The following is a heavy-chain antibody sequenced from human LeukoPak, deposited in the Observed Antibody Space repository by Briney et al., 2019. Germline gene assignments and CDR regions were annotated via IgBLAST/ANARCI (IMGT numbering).Heavy chain of an antibody. J-gene: IGHJ3*02. V-gene: IGHV3-30-3*01. CDR3: AKDLDYGGNRAAFDI. CDR2: ISYDGSNK. Sequence: GGSLRLSCAASGFTFSSYAMHWVRQAPGKGLEWVAVISYDGSNKYYADSVKGRFTISRDNAKNSLYLQMNSLRAEDTAFYYCAKDLDYGGNRAAFDIWGQGTMVTVSS. CDR1: GFTFSSYA. D-gene: IGHD4-23*01.